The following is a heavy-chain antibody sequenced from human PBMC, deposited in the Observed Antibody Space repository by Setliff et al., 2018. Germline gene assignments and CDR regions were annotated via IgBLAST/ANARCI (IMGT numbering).Heavy chain of an antibody. D-gene: IGHD6-13*01. Sequence: ASETLSLTCTVSGGSISRSSYNWGWIRQPPGKGLEWIGSIYYSGSTYYNPSLKSRVTISVDTSKNQFSLKLSSVTAADTAVYYCARAAGCSSSWYHYYYGMDVWGQGTTVTVSS. J-gene: IGHJ6*02. CDR2: IYYSGST. CDR1: GGSISRSSYN. V-gene: IGHV4-39*01. CDR3: ARAAGCSSSWYHYYYGMDV.